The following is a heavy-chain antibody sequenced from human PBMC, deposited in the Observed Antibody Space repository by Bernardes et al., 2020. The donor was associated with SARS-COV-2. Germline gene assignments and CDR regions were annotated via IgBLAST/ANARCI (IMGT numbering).Heavy chain of an antibody. V-gene: IGHV4-59*01. CDR2: IYYSGST. CDR3: ATSFYGDYSYLDY. D-gene: IGHD4-17*01. J-gene: IGHJ4*02. Sequence: SETLSLTCTVSGGSISSYYWSWIRQPPGKGLEWIGYIYYSGSTNYNPSLKSRVTISVDTSKNQFSLKLSSVTAADTAVYYCATSFYGDYSYLDYWGQGTLVTVSS. CDR1: GGSISSYY.